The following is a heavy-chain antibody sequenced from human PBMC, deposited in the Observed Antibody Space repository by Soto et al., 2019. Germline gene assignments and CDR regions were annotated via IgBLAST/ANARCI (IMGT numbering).Heavy chain of an antibody. CDR2: IYSGGST. CDR1: GFTVSSHY. CDR3: AQHDWFDP. V-gene: IGHV3-66*04. Sequence: EVPLVESGGGLVQPGGSLRLSCAVSGFTVSSHYMSWVRQAQGKGLEWVSVIYSGGSTYYADSVKGRFTISRDNSKNTLYLQMNSLRAEYSAVYYCAQHDWFDPWGQGTLVTVSS. J-gene: IGHJ5*02.